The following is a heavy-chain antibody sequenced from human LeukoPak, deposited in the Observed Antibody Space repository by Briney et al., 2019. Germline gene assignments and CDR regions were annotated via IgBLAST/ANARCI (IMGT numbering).Heavy chain of an antibody. V-gene: IGHV3-23*01. CDR3: ASLVTPMYYYGMDV. CDR1: GFTFSSYA. CDR2: ISGSGGST. D-gene: IGHD4-23*01. J-gene: IGHJ6*02. Sequence: GGSLRLSCAASGFTFSSYAMSWVRQAPGKGLEWVSAISGSGGSTYYADSVKGRFTISRDNSKNTLYLQMNSLRAEDTAVYYCASLVTPMYYYGMDVWGQGTTVTVSS.